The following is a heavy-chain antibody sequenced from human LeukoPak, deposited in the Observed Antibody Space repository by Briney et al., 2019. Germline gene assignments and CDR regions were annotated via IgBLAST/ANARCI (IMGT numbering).Heavy chain of an antibody. J-gene: IGHJ4*02. CDR1: GGSISSGSYY. CDR2: IYYSGST. D-gene: IGHD4-17*01. V-gene: IGHV4-61*10. Sequence: PSQTLSLTCTVSGGSISSGSYYWRWIRQPAGKGLEWIGYIYYSGSTNYNPSLKSRVTISVDTSKNQFSLKLSSVTAADTAVYYCARSPQAYGVIWDYWGQGTLVTVSS. CDR3: ARSPQAYGVIWDY.